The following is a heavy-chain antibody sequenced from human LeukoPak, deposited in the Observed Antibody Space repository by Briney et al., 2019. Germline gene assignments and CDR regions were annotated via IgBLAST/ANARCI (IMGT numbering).Heavy chain of an antibody. CDR2: IYASDSDT. J-gene: IGHJ4*02. D-gene: IGHD3-10*01. CDR1: GYRLSNYW. V-gene: IGHV5-51*01. CDR3: ARGDYYGSGSYFSFDY. Sequence: GESLKISCKASGYRLSNYWIGWVRQVSGKGLEWIGTIYASDSDTRYSPSFQGQVTISADKSISTAYLQWSSLKASDTAMYYCARGDYYGSGSYFSFDYWGQGTLVTVSS.